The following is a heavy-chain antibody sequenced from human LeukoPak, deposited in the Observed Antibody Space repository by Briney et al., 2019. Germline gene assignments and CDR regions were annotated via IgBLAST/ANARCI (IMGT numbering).Heavy chain of an antibody. CDR2: ISSSGSTI. V-gene: IGHV3-11*01. CDR1: GFTFSDYY. J-gene: IGHJ5*02. Sequence: GGSLRLSCAASGFTFSDYYMSWIRQAPGKGLEWVSYISSSGSTIYYADSVKGRFTISRDNAKNSLYLQMNSLRAEDTAVYYCARRTEYDILTGYYGWFDPGAREPWSPSPQ. CDR3: ARRTEYDILTGYYGWFDP. D-gene: IGHD3-9*01.